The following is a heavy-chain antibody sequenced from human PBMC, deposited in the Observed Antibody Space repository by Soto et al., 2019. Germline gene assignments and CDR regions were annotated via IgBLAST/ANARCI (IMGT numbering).Heavy chain of an antibody. CDR3: ARIPQTGTARRAFDI. J-gene: IGHJ3*02. D-gene: IGHD1-1*01. Sequence: QVTLKESGPVLVKPTETLMLTCTVSGFSLSSTQMGVSWIRQPPGKALEWLAHVFSNGEKIYSTSLKSRLTISRDTSKSQVILTMTNMDHVDTATYFCARIPQTGTARRAFDIWGQGTLVTVSS. CDR2: VFSNGEK. CDR1: GFSLSSTQMG. V-gene: IGHV2-26*01.